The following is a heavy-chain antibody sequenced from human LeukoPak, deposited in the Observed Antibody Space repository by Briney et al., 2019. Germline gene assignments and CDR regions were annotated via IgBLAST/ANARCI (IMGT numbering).Heavy chain of an antibody. Sequence: GGSLRLSCSASGFTFGYYNLNSVRQAPGKGLEWVGFIRGKPYGGTTEYAASVKGRFTISRDDSKSIAYLQMNSLKTEDTAVYYCARGGFDYWGQGTLVTVSS. CDR1: GFTFGYYN. CDR3: ARGGFDY. J-gene: IGHJ4*02. V-gene: IGHV3-49*04. CDR2: IRGKPYGGTT.